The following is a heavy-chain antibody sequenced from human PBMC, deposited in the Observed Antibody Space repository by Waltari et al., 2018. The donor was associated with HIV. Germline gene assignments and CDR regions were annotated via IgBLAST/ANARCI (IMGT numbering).Heavy chain of an antibody. D-gene: IGHD3-16*01. V-gene: IGHV1-2*06. CDR1: GDRFSNYF. J-gene: IGHJ4*02. CDR2: IKPDTGDA. CDR3: ARGEDVSLTHLPPGFRLEF. Sequence: QTLLVQSESEVRAPGASVVLSCKASGDRFSNYFLYLLRHAPGQGLEWMGRIKPDTGDATYSQTFRTRVTMTRTPASASTYMGMTRLTAADTATYFCARGEDVSLTHLPPGFRLEFWGKGSLVSVSS.